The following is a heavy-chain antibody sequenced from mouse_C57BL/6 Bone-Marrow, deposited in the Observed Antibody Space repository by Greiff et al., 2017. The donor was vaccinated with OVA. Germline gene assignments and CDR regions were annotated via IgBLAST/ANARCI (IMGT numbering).Heavy chain of an antibody. D-gene: IGHD3-2*02. J-gene: IGHJ1*03. CDR2: INPNNGGT. V-gene: IGHV1-26*01. CDR1: GYTFTDYY. CDR3: ARRSSGYVPWYFDV. Sequence: EVQLQQSGPELVKPGASVKISCKASGYTFTDYYMNWVKQSHGKSLEWIGDINPNNGGTSYNQKFKGKATLTVDKSSSTAYMELRSLTSEDSAVYYCARRSSGYVPWYFDVWGTGTTVTVSS.